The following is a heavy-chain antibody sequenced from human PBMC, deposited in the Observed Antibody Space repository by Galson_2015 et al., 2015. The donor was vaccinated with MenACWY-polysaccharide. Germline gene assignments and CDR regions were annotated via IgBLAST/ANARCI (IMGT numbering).Heavy chain of an antibody. CDR3: ARVMSTTFYCWYGMDV. V-gene: IGHV3-23*01. J-gene: IGHJ6*02. D-gene: IGHD1-1*01. CDR2: ISGSGDRT. CDR1: GFTFSTYP. Sequence: SLRLSCAASGFTFSTYPMDWVRQTPGKGLESVSSISGSGDRTYYADFVKGRFTISRDNAKNTVYMQMNNLRVEDTAIYYCARVMSTTFYCWYGMDVWGQGATVSVSS.